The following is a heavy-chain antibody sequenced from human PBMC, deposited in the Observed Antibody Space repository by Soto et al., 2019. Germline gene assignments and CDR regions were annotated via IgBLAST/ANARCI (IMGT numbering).Heavy chain of an antibody. CDR1: GFTFTNYW. CDR2: INSDGSTT. CDR3: ARGIRNYYGVDV. J-gene: IGHJ6*02. Sequence: EVQLVESRGGLVQPGGSLRLSCAASGFTFTNYWMHWVRQAPGKGLVWVSRINSDGSTTNYADSVKGRFTISRDNAENTVYLQMNSLRDEDTAVYYCARGIRNYYGVDVWGQGTTVTVSS. D-gene: IGHD5-18*01. V-gene: IGHV3-74*01.